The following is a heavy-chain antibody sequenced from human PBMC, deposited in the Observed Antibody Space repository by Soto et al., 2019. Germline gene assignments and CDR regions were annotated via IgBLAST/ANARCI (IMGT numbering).Heavy chain of an antibody. CDR1: GFTFSSYG. CDR3: SKDLSGGDRNGMDF. V-gene: IGHV3-30*18. D-gene: IGHD2-21*02. Sequence: GALRLSCAASGFTFSSYGMHWVRQAPGKGLEWVAVISYDGSNKYYADSVKGRFTISRDNSKNTLYLQMNSLRAEDTAVYYCSKDLSGGDRNGMDFWGQGTTLSGS. CDR2: ISYDGSNK. J-gene: IGHJ6*01.